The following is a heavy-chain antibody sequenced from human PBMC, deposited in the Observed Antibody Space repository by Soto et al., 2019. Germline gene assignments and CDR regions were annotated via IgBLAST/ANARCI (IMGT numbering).Heavy chain of an antibody. CDR1: GFTFSSYA. J-gene: IGHJ6*02. V-gene: IGHV3-23*01. CDR3: XXXXXXXXXXXXKFYGMDV. Sequence: EVQLLESGGGLVQPGGSLRLSCAASGFTFSSYAMSWVRQAPGKGLEWVSVISGSGDSTYYADSVRGRFTISRDNSXNTXXXXXXXXXXXXXXXXXXXXXXXXXXXXXXKFYGMDVWGQGTTVTVSS. CDR2: ISGSGDST.